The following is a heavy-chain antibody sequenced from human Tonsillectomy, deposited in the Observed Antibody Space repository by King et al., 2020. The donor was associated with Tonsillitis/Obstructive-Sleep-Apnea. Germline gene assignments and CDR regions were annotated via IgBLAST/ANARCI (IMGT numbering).Heavy chain of an antibody. J-gene: IGHJ4*02. D-gene: IGHD2-2*01. CDR2: IYPGDSVT. CDR3: ARHWGRYCSSNSCPWYFDY. CDR1: GYSFTSYW. V-gene: IGHV5-51*01. Sequence: VQLVESGAEVKKPGESLKISCKGSGYSFTSYWIGWVRQMPGKGLEWMGIIYPGDSVTRYTPSFQGQVTISADTSTSTAYLQWSSLKASDTAMYYGARHWGRYCSSNSCPWYFDYWGQGTLVTVSS.